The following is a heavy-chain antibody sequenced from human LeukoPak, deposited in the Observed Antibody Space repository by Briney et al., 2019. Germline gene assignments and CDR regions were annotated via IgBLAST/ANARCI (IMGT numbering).Heavy chain of an antibody. Sequence: SETLSLTCTVSGGSISSYYWSWIRQPPGKGLEWIGYIYYSGSTNYNPSLKSRVTISVDTSKNQFSLKLSSVTAADTAVYYCATTYYDFWSGYYPFDIWDQGTMVTVSS. V-gene: IGHV4-59*01. J-gene: IGHJ3*02. CDR1: GGSISSYY. CDR2: IYYSGST. CDR3: ATTYYDFWSGYYPFDI. D-gene: IGHD3-3*01.